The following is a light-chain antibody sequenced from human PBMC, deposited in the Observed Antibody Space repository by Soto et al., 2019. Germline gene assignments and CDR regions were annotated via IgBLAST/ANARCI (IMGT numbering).Light chain of an antibody. V-gene: IGKV1-5*03. J-gene: IGKJ1*01. CDR1: QSISSW. CDR3: QQYGSSGT. Sequence: DIQMTQSPSILSASVGDRVTITCRASQSISSWLAWYQQKPGKAPNLLIYKASHLENGVPSRFSGSGSGTDFTLTISRLEPEDFAVYYCQQYGSSGTFGQGTKVDIK. CDR2: KAS.